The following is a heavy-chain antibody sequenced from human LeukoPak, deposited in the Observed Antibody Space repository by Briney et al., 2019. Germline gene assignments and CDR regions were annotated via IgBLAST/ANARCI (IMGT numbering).Heavy chain of an antibody. CDR3: AIMHPYYDGSGYWVQ. Sequence: GESLRLSCAASGFTFGSYAMSWVRQAPGKGLEWVSGISTSGGSSSYADSVKGQFTISRDNPRNTLYMEMNSLRAEDTALYYCAIMHPYYDGSGYWVQWGQGTLVTVSS. J-gene: IGHJ4*02. CDR1: GFTFGSYA. V-gene: IGHV3-23*01. D-gene: IGHD3-22*01. CDR2: ISTSGGSS.